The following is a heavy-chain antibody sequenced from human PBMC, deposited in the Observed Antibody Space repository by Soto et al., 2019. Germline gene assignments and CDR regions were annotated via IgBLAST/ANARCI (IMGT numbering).Heavy chain of an antibody. D-gene: IGHD1-26*01. Sequence: PGGSLRLSCAASGFTFSSYGMHWVRQAPGKGLEWVAVISYDGSNKYYADSVKGRFTISRDNSKNTLYLQMNSLRAEDTAVYYCANHQSVGATSGFDYWGQGTLVTVSS. CDR3: ANHQSVGATSGFDY. CDR2: ISYDGSNK. V-gene: IGHV3-30*18. J-gene: IGHJ4*02. CDR1: GFTFSSYG.